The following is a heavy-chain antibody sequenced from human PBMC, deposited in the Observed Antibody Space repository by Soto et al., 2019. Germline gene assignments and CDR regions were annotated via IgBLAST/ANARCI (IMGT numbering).Heavy chain of an antibody. CDR2: ISAYNGNT. J-gene: IGHJ4*02. V-gene: IGHV1-18*01. CDR3: ARDHFLVHSSSSFDY. Sequence: QVKLVQSGAEVKKPGASVKVSCKASGYTFTSYGISWVRQAPGQGLEWMGWISAYNGNTNYAQKLQGRVTMTTDTSTSTAYMELRSLRSDDTAVYYCARDHFLVHSSSSFDYWGQGTLVTVSS. CDR1: GYTFTSYG. D-gene: IGHD6-6*01.